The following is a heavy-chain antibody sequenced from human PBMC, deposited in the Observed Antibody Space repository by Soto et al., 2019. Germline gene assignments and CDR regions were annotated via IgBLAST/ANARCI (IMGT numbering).Heavy chain of an antibody. Sequence: GASVKVSCKASGGTFSSYAISWVRQAPGQGLEWMGGIIPIFGTANYAQKFQGRVTITADESTSTAYMELSSLRSEDTAVYYCARDDLSYYGSGSYSNDWSYYYYYGMDVWGQGTTVTVSS. V-gene: IGHV1-69*13. CDR3: ARDDLSYYGSGSYSNDWSYYYYYGMDV. CDR2: IIPIFGTA. CDR1: GGTFSSYA. J-gene: IGHJ6*02. D-gene: IGHD3-10*01.